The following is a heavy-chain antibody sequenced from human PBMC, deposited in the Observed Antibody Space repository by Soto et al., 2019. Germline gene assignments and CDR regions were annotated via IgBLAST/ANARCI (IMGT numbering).Heavy chain of an antibody. CDR3: AKDHVDDYIWGSYSPLDY. V-gene: IGHV3-23*01. CDR2: ISGSGGST. Sequence: GVSLRLSCAASGFTFSSYAMSWVRQAPGKGLEWVSAISGSGGSTYYADSVKGRFTISRDNSKNTLYLQMNSLRAEDTAVYYCAKDHVDDYIWGSYSPLDYWGQGTLVTVSS. D-gene: IGHD3-16*01. CDR1: GFTFSSYA. J-gene: IGHJ4*02.